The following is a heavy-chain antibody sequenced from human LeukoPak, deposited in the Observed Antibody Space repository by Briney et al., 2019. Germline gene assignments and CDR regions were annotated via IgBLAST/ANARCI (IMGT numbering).Heavy chain of an antibody. V-gene: IGHV1-18*01. CDR2: ISAYNGNT. CDR3: ARVKRPVPGDCSSTSCYLLGYNYFDY. CDR1: GYTFTSYG. D-gene: IGHD2-2*01. Sequence: ASVKVSCKASGYTFTSYGISWVRQAPGQGLEWMGWISAYNGNTNYAQKLQGRVTMTTDTSTSTAYMELRSLRSDDTAVYYCARVKRPVPGDCSSTSCYLLGYNYFDYWGQGTLVTVSS. J-gene: IGHJ4*02.